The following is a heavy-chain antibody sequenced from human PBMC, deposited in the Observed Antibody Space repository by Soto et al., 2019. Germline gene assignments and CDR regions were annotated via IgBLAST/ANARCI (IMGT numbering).Heavy chain of an antibody. CDR2: SYYDGRS. J-gene: IGHJ6*02. CDR1: GGSLFSHY. V-gene: IGHV4-59*11. CDR3: VRDGDTLVVPVDKRPHFFYYGLDV. D-gene: IGHD2-15*01. Sequence: SETLSLTCSVSGGSLFSHYWSWIRQPPGTGLGWIGYSYYDGRSHFNPSLKSRVTMSIDTSKNQFSLRVYSVSPADTAVYYCVRDGDTLVVPVDKRPHFFYYGLDVWGQGTTVTVSS.